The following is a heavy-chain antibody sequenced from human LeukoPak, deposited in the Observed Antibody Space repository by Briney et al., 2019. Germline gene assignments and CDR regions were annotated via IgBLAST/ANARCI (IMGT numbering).Heavy chain of an antibody. J-gene: IGHJ4*02. Sequence: SETLSLTCAVYGGSFSGYYWSWIRQPPGKGLEWIGEINHSGSTNYNPSLKSRVTISVDTSKNQFSLKLSSVTAADTAVYYCAKRIAVAGIPLEYWGQGTLVTVSS. CDR1: GGSFSGYY. CDR2: INHSGST. CDR3: AKRIAVAGIPLEY. V-gene: IGHV4-34*01. D-gene: IGHD6-19*01.